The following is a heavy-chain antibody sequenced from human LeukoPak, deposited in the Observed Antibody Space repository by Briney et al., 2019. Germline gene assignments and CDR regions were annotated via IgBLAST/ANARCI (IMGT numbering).Heavy chain of an antibody. CDR3: ARRSQDYDSSGYYYDSAFDI. J-gene: IGHJ3*02. Sequence: GESLQTSCKGSGYIFSNYWIGWVRQMPGKGLEWMGIIYPGDSDTRYSPSFQGQVTISADKSISTAYLQWSSLKASDTAMYYYARRSQDYDSSGYYYDSAFDIWGQGTMVTVSS. V-gene: IGHV5-51*01. D-gene: IGHD3-22*01. CDR2: IYPGDSDT. CDR1: GYIFSNYW.